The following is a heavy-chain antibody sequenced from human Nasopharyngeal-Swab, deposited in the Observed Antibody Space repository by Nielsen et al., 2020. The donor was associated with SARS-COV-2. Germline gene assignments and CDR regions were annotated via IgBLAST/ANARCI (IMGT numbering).Heavy chain of an antibody. CDR2: IYYSGST. V-gene: IGHV4-39*07. CDR1: GGSISSSSYY. J-gene: IGHJ6*02. Sequence: SETLSLTSTVSGGSISSSSYYWGSIRQPPGKGLEWIGSIYYSGSTYYNPSLKSRVTMTVDTSKNQFSLKLSSVTAADTAVYYCVGSSWYGDYYYYYGMDVWGQGTTVTVSS. D-gene: IGHD6-13*01. CDR3: VGSSWYGDYYYYYGMDV.